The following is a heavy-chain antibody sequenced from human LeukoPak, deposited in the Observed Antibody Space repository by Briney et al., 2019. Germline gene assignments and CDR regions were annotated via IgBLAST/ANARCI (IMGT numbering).Heavy chain of an antibody. V-gene: IGHV4-38-2*02. D-gene: IGHD3-10*01. J-gene: IGHJ4*02. CDR2: AHHSGNT. Sequence: SETLSLTCSVSGYSIALGYYWGWVRQPPGKGLGWIGSAHHSGNTNYNPSLRSRVTMSVDTSKNQFSLEMTSMTAADTAVYYCAREVGYASGSYFWGQGILVTVSS. CDR1: GYSIALGYY. CDR3: AREVGYASGSYF.